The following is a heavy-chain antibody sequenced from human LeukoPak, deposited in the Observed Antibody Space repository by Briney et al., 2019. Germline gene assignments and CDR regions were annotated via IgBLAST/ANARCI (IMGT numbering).Heavy chain of an antibody. CDR3: AKGGRGSSSRSPFDY. D-gene: IGHD6-6*01. V-gene: IGHV3-23*01. J-gene: IGHJ4*02. CDR2: ISGSGGST. Sequence: GRSLRLSCAASGFTFSSYGMHWVRQAPGKGLEWVSAISGSGGSTYYADSVKGRFTISRDNSKNTLYLQMNSLRAEDTAVYYCAKGGRGSSSRSPFDYWGQGTLVTVSS. CDR1: GFTFSSYG.